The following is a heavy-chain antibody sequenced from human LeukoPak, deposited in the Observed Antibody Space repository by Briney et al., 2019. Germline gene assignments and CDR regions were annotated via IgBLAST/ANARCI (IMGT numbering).Heavy chain of an antibody. Sequence: SSETLSLTCTVSGDSISSGNYYWTWIRQPAGKGLEWIGRIYTSGSTNYNPSLKSRVTMSVDTSKNQFSLKLSSVTAADTAVYYCASVEMASEGDAFDIWGQGTMVTVSS. V-gene: IGHV4-61*02. CDR2: IYTSGST. CDR3: ASVEMASEGDAFDI. CDR1: GDSISSGNYY. J-gene: IGHJ3*02. D-gene: IGHD5-24*01.